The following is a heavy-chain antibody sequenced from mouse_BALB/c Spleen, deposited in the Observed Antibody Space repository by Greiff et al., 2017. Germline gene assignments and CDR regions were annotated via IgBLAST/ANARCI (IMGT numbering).Heavy chain of an antibody. CDR2: ISSGSSTI. D-gene: IGHD1-1*01. J-gene: IGHJ4*01. CDR3: ARRGYYGSSPYAMDY. V-gene: IGHV5-17*02. Sequence: EVHLVESGGGLVQPGGSRKLSCAASGFTFSSFGMHWVRQAPEKGLEWVAYISSGSSTIYYADTVKGRFTISRDNPKNTLFLQMTSLRSEDTAMYYCARRGYYGSSPYAMDYWGQGTSVTVSS. CDR1: GFTFSSFG.